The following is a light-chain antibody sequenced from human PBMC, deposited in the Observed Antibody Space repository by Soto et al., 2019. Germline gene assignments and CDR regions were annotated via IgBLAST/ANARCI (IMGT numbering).Light chain of an antibody. CDR3: QSYDTSLSGSVV. Sequence: QSVLTQPPSVSGAPGQRVTISCTGSNSNIGAGYDVHWYQQLPGTAPTLLIYGNDNRPSGVPDRFSGAKSGTSASLAITGLQAEDEADYYCQSYDTSLSGSVVFGGGTKLTVL. J-gene: IGLJ2*01. V-gene: IGLV1-40*01. CDR2: GND. CDR1: NSNIGAGYD.